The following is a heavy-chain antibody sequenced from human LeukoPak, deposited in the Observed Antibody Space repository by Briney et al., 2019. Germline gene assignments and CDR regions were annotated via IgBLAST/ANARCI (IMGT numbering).Heavy chain of an antibody. CDR1: GFTFSSYA. Sequence: PGGSLRLSCAASGFTFSSYAMSWVRQAPGKGLEWVSVIYSGGSTYYADSVKGRFTISRDNSKNTLYLQMNSLRAEDTAVYYCARAWEGAFDIWGQGTMVTVSS. V-gene: IGHV3-53*01. CDR3: ARAWEGAFDI. CDR2: IYSGGST. D-gene: IGHD1-26*01. J-gene: IGHJ3*02.